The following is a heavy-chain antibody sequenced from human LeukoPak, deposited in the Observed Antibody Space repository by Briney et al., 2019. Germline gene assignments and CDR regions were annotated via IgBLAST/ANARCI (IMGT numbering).Heavy chain of an antibody. CDR1: GFTFSRYG. D-gene: IGHD5-12*01. CDR2: IAPDGSEQ. CDR3: AKECGDYSRYDS. Sequence: PGGSLRLSCAVSGFTFSRYGMHWVRQAPGKGLEWVAVIAPDGSEQHHAESVKGRFTISRDNSRNTMSVQMNSLRAEDTAVYYCAKECGDYSRYDSWGQGTLVTVSS. J-gene: IGHJ4*02. V-gene: IGHV3-30*18.